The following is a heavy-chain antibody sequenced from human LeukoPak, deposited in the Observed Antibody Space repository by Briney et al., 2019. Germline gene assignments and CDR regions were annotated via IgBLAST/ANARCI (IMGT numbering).Heavy chain of an antibody. CDR3: ARVDRPGVRSGPDY. J-gene: IGHJ4*02. Sequence: SETLSLTCAVYGGSFSGYYWSWIRQPPGKGLEWIGEINHSGSTNYSPSLKSPVTISVDASKNQFSLKLSSVTAADTAVYYCARVDRPGVRSGPDYWGQGTLVTVSS. V-gene: IGHV4-34*01. CDR1: GGSFSGYY. CDR2: INHSGST. D-gene: IGHD3-10*01.